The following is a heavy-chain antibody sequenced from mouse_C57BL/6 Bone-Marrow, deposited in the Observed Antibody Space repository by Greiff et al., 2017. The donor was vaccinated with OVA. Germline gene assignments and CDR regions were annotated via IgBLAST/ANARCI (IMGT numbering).Heavy chain of an antibody. D-gene: IGHD1-1*01. CDR3: ARYGTTVVATGWSRAMDY. Sequence: QVQLKESGPELVKPGASVKLSCKASGYAFSSSWMNWVKQRPGKGLEWIGRIYPGDGDTNYNGKFKGKATLTADKSSSTAYMQLSSLTSEDSAVYFCARYGTTVVATGWSRAMDYWGQGTSVTVSS. CDR2: IYPGDGDT. J-gene: IGHJ4*01. CDR1: GYAFSSSW. V-gene: IGHV1-82*01.